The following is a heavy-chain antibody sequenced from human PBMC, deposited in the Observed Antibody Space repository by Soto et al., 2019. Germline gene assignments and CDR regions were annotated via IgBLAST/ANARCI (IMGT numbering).Heavy chain of an antibody. V-gene: IGHV4-59*08. CDR3: ARRYGSAIDY. Sequence: SETLSLTCTVSGGTISSWYWSWIRQPPGKGLEWIGYIYYSGSTNCNPSLKSRVNISVDTSKNQFSLKLSSVTAADTAVYYCARRYGSAIDYWGQGTLVTV. D-gene: IGHD1-26*01. J-gene: IGHJ4*02. CDR1: GGTISSWY. CDR2: IYYSGST.